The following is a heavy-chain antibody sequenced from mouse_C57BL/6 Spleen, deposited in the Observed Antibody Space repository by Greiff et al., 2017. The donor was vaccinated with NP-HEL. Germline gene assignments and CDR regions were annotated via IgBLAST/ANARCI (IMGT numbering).Heavy chain of an antibody. CDR1: GYTFTSYW. Sequence: VQLQQPGAELVMPGASVKLSCKASGYTFTSYWMHWVKQRPGQGLEWIGEIDPSDSYTNYNQKFKGKSTLTVDKSSSTAYLQLSSLTSEDSAVYYCASVTYLKVFDYWGQGTTLTVSS. V-gene: IGHV1-69*01. CDR3: ASVTYLKVFDY. CDR2: IDPSDSYT. J-gene: IGHJ2*01. D-gene: IGHD5-1*01.